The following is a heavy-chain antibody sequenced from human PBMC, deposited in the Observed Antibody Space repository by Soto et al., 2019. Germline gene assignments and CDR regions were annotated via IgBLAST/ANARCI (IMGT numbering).Heavy chain of an antibody. Sequence: EVQVVESGGGLVQPGGSLRLSCAASGFTLSHYWMHWVRQAPGKGLVWVSHIIGGGSITNYADSVKGRFTVSRDNAKNTLYLQMNSLRAEDTAVYYCGRGGPPYGVDVWGQGTTVTVSS. CDR1: GFTLSHYW. V-gene: IGHV3-74*01. J-gene: IGHJ6*02. CDR2: IIGGGSIT. D-gene: IGHD3-10*01. CDR3: GRGGPPYGVDV.